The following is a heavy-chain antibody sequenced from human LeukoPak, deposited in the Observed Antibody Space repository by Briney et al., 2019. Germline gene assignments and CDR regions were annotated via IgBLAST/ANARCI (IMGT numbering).Heavy chain of an antibody. D-gene: IGHD4-17*01. V-gene: IGHV4-30-2*01. CDR2: IYHSGST. CDR1: GGSISSGGYS. CDR3: ARGYGYCDY. Sequence: PSETLSLTCTVSGGSISSGGYSWTWIRQPPGKGLEWIGYIYHSGSTYYNPSLKSRVTISVDRSKNQFSLKLSSVTAADTAVYYCARGYGYCDYGGQGALVTVSS. J-gene: IGHJ4*02.